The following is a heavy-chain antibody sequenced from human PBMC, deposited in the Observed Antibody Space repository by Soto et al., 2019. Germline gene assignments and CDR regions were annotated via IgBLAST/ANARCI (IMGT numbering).Heavy chain of an antibody. V-gene: IGHV3-48*01. CDR1: EFSFSDYW. D-gene: IGHD2-15*01. J-gene: IGHJ4*02. CDR3: AREDLGYCNGGGCYFHH. CDR2: ISGGSRTI. Sequence: PGGSLRLSCAASEFSFSDYWMAWVRQAPGKGLEWVSYISGGSRTIHYADSVKGRFITSRDNAKDSLSLQMNSLRAEDTAVYYCAREDLGYCNGGGCYFHHWGQGTLVTVSS.